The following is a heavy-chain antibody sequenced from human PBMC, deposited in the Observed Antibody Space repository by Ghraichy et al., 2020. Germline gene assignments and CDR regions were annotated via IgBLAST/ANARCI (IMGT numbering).Heavy chain of an antibody. V-gene: IGHV1-69*06. CDR1: GGTFSSYA. Sequence: SVKVSCKASGGTFSSYAISWVRQAPGQGLEWMGGIIPIFGTANYAQKFQGRVTITADKSTSTAYMELSSLRSEDTAVYYCARDNDYRRYGRTQTYNWFDPWGQGTLVTVSS. J-gene: IGHJ5*02. CDR3: ARDNDYRRYGRTQTYNWFDP. D-gene: IGHD4-11*01. CDR2: IIPIFGTA.